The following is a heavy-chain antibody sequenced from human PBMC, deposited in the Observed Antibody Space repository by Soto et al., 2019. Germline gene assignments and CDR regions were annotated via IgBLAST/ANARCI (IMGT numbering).Heavy chain of an antibody. Sequence: SETLSLTCAVSGDSVISNWYWGWVRQSPGKGLEWIADMFHSGSTNYSPSLESRVTLSVDTSKNQFSLKLSSVTAADTAVYYCARFDYHDSSGYLDFGLKWGQGTQVTVSS. D-gene: IGHD3-22*01. V-gene: IGHV4-38-2*01. J-gene: IGHJ4*02. CDR1: GDSVISNWY. CDR3: ARFDYHDSSGYLDFGLK. CDR2: MFHSGST.